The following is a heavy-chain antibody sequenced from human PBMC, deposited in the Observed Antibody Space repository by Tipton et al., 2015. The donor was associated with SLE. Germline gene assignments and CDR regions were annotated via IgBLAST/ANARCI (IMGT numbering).Heavy chain of an antibody. CDR3: GRSSGYPDF. Sequence: SLRLSCAASGFTFSSYSMNWVRQAPGKGLEWVSYISSSSSTIYYADSVKGRFTISRDNAKNSLYLQMNSLRAEDTAVYYCGRSSGYPDFWGQGTLVTVSS. D-gene: IGHD3-3*01. CDR2: ISSSSSTI. CDR1: GFTFSSYS. V-gene: IGHV3-48*01. J-gene: IGHJ4*02.